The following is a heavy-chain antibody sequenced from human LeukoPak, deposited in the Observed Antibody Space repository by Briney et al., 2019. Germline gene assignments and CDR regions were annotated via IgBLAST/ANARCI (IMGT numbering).Heavy chain of an antibody. D-gene: IGHD6-6*01. J-gene: IGHJ4*02. CDR1: GFTFSSYW. CDR2: IKQDGSEK. CDR3: ASATSSSEFTY. V-gene: IGHV3-7*01. Sequence: PGGSLRLSCAASGFTFSSYWMSWVRQAPGKGLEWVANIKQDGSEKYYVDSVKGRFTISRDNAKNPLYLQMNSLRAEDTAVYYCASATSSSEFTYWGQGTLVTVSS.